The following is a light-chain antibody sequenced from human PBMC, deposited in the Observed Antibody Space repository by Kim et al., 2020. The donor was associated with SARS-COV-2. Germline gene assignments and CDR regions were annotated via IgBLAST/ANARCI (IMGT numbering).Light chain of an antibody. V-gene: IGLV3-19*01. J-gene: IGLJ3*02. CDR1: SLRTFY. Sequence: GQKGRNTCQRDSLRTFYASWYPQNPGKAPLLVIYGNNDRPSGIPDRFSGSSSGNTASLTITGAQAEDEADYYCNSRDSSSNHRVSGGGTQLTVL. CDR2: GNN. CDR3: NSRDSSSNHRV.